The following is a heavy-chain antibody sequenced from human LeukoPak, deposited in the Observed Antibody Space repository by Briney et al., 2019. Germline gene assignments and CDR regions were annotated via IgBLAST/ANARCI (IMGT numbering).Heavy chain of an antibody. CDR1: GFTFSSYA. Sequence: PGGSLRLSCAASGFTFSSYAMSWVRQAPGKGLEWVSAISGSGGSTYYADSVKGRFTISRDDSKNTLYLQMNSLRAEDTAVYYCARGVLPIVTFDNWGQGTLVTVSS. D-gene: IGHD2/OR15-2a*01. J-gene: IGHJ4*02. CDR3: ARGVLPIVTFDN. CDR2: ISGSGGST. V-gene: IGHV3-23*01.